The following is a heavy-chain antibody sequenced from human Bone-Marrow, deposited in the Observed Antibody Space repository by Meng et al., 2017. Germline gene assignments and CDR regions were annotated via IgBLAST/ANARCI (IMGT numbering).Heavy chain of an antibody. CDR1: GYPFTAYW. CDR3: VRDEDISAAGKLFGDY. CDR2: IDPGSGGT. J-gene: IGHJ4*02. D-gene: IGHD6-13*01. Sequence: QVQLVQSGAEVKNPGGSVKVSCKPSGYPFTAYWLHWVRQAPGQGLDWMGRIDPGSGGTQYAQNFQGRVTMTRDTSISTTYMELSRLRSDDTAVYYCVRDEDISAAGKLFGDYWGQGTLVTVSS. V-gene: IGHV1-2*06.